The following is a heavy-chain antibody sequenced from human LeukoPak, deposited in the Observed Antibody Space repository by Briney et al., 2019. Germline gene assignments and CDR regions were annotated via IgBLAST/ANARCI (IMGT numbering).Heavy chain of an antibody. CDR1: GGSISISNW. J-gene: IGHJ4*02. V-gene: IGHV4-4*02. CDR2: IYHSGST. Sequence: PSESLSLTCAVSGGSISISNWWSWVRQPPGKGLEWIGEIYHSGSTNYNPSLKSRVTISVDKSKHRFSLKLSSVTAADTAVYYCASHMASGWYGLGYWGQGTLVTVSS. CDR3: ASHMASGWYGLGY. D-gene: IGHD6-19*01.